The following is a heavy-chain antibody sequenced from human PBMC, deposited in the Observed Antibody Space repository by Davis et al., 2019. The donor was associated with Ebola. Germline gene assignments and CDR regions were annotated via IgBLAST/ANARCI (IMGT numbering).Heavy chain of an antibody. D-gene: IGHD5-18*01. Sequence: MPSETLSLTCSVSGGSISSYYWSWIRQPPGKGLEWVGCIQNSGSPIYNPSLKSRVTLSVDRSTNQFSLKLSSVTAADTAVYYCARADPYSYGWPDAFDIWGQGTLVTVSS. CDR2: IQNSGSP. J-gene: IGHJ3*02. CDR1: GGSISSYY. CDR3: ARADPYSYGWPDAFDI. V-gene: IGHV4-59*01.